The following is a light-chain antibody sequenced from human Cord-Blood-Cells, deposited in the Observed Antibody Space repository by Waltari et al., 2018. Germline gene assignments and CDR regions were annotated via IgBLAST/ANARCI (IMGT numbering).Light chain of an antibody. V-gene: IGLV2-14*01. CDR3: SSYTSSSTLV. J-gene: IGLJ1*01. CDR1: SSDDGGYNY. CDR2: EVS. Sequence: QSALTQPASVSGSPGQSITISCTGTSSDDGGYNYVSWYQQHPGKAPKLMIYEVSNRTSGVSNRFSGSKSGNTASLTISGLQAEDEADYYCSSYTSSSTLVFGTGTKVTVL.